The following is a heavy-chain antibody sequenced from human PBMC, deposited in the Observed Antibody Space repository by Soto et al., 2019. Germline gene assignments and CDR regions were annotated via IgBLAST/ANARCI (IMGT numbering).Heavy chain of an antibody. D-gene: IGHD3-22*01. CDR3: ARALSSGYPLDY. Sequence: QLQLQESGSGLVKPSQTLSLTCAVSGGSISSGGYSWSWIRQPPGQGLEWIGYIYHSGSTYYNPARKRRVTISVDRSKNQFSLKLSSVTAADTAVYFCARALSSGYPLDYWGQGTLVTV. J-gene: IGHJ4*02. CDR1: GGSISSGGYS. CDR2: IYHSGST. V-gene: IGHV4-30-2*01.